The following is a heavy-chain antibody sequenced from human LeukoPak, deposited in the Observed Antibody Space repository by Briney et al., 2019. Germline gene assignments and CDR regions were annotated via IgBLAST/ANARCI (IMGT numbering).Heavy chain of an antibody. Sequence: GGSLRLSCAASGFTFSSYWMHWVRQAPGKGLVWVSRINSDGSSTSYADSVKGRFTISRDNAKNTLYLQMNSLRAEDTAVYYCAREPGYGDDPFDYWGQGTLVTVSS. V-gene: IGHV3-74*01. J-gene: IGHJ4*02. CDR2: INSDGSST. D-gene: IGHD4-17*01. CDR3: AREPGYGDDPFDY. CDR1: GFTFSSYW.